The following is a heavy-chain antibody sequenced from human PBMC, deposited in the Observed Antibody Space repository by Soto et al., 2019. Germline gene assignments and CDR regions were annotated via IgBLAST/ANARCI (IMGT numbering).Heavy chain of an antibody. CDR2: ISGTGRVT. J-gene: IGHJ1*01. CDR3: AKDVHYDIVTGIEYFDH. Sequence: EVQLLESGGGLVQPGGSLKISCAVSGFTFSSYAMSWVRQAPGKGLEWVSGISGTGRVTNYAESVKGRFTISRDNPKITLYLEMKSLRVEDTAVYYCAKDVHYDIVTGIEYFDHWGQGTLVTVSS. D-gene: IGHD3-9*01. V-gene: IGHV3-23*01. CDR1: GFTFSSYA.